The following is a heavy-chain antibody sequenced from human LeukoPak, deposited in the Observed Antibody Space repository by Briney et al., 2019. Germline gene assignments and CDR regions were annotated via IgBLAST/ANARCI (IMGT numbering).Heavy chain of an antibody. CDR1: GYTFTGYF. D-gene: IGHD6-13*01. CDR3: ARGRDSDSWYFDWFDT. J-gene: IGHJ5*02. CDR2: INPKIGGT. V-gene: IGHV1-2*02. Sequence: ASVKVSCKASGYTFTGYFIHWVRQAPGQGLEWMGWINPKIGGTNYAQKFQGRVSMTRDTSISTAYMELSSLRSDDTAVYYCARGRDSDSWYFDWFDTWGQETLVTVSS.